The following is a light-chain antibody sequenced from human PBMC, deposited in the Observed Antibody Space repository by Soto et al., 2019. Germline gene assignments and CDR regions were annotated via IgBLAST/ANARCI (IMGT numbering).Light chain of an antibody. CDR1: QTIYNN. J-gene: IGKJ1*01. Sequence: IVMTQSPDTLSVSPGERATLSCRASQTIYNNVAWYQKRPGQAPRLLIYHTSSRATGIPARFSGSGSGTEFTLTISGLQSEDFAVYYCQQYHIWPPWTSGQGTKVDIK. CDR2: HTS. V-gene: IGKV3-15*01. CDR3: QQYHIWPPWT.